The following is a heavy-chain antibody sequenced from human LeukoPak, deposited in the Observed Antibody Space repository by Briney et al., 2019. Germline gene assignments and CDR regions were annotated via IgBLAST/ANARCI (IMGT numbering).Heavy chain of an antibody. CDR1: GFTFSSYW. V-gene: IGHV3-74*01. CDR3: AREDYSGYDFYDY. Sequence: GGSLRLSCAASGFTFSSYWMHWVRQAPGKGLVWVSLINSDGSSRNYADSVKGRFTTSRDNAKNTLYLQMNSLRVEDTAVYYCAREDYSGYDFYDYWGQGSLVTVSS. D-gene: IGHD5-12*01. CDR2: INSDGSSR. J-gene: IGHJ4*02.